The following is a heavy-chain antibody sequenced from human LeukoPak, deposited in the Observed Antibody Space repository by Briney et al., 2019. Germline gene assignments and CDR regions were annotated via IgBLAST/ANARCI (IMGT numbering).Heavy chain of an antibody. J-gene: IGHJ4*02. D-gene: IGHD2-15*01. V-gene: IGHV1-69*04. CDR2: IIPIFGIA. CDR3: ARCRVAATYYYFGY. CDR1: GGTFSSYA. Sequence: ASVKVSCKASGGTFSSYAISWVRQAPGQGLEWMGRIIPIFGIANYAQKFQGRVTITADKSTSTAYMELSSLRSEDTAVYYCARCRVAATYYYFGYWGQGTLVTVSS.